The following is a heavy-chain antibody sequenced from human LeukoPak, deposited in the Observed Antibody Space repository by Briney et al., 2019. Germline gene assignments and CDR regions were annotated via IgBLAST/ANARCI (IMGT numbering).Heavy chain of an antibody. J-gene: IGHJ3*02. CDR1: GDSVSSNSAA. CDR2: TYYRSKWYN. D-gene: IGHD3-9*01. Sequence: SQTLSLTCAISGDSVSSNSAAWNWIRQSPSRGLEWLGRTYYRSKWYNDYAVSVKSRITINPDTSKNQFSLKLSSVTAADTAVYYCARGLEPSNYDILTGYYNVGAFGIWGQGTMVTVSS. V-gene: IGHV6-1*01. CDR3: ARGLEPSNYDILTGYYNVGAFGI.